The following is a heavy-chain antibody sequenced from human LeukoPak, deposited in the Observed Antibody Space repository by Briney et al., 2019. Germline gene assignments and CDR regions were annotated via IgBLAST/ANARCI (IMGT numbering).Heavy chain of an antibody. CDR1: GFTFSSYA. V-gene: IGHV3-30-3*01. CDR2: ISYDGSNK. CDR3: ARSRYCSGGSCYFGSWFDP. Sequence: GTSLRLSCGASGFTFSSYAMHWVRQAPGKGLEWVALISYDGSNKYYADSVKGRFTISRDNSENTLYLQVNSLRAEDTAVCYCARSRYCSGGSCYFGSWFDPWGQGILVTVSS. D-gene: IGHD2-15*01. J-gene: IGHJ5*02.